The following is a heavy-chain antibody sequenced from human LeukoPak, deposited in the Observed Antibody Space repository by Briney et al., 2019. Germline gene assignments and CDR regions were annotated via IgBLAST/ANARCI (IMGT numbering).Heavy chain of an antibody. CDR2: IRSSGRST. CDR1: GLILRDNY. CDR3: TGDPDYGDPD. D-gene: IGHD4-17*01. J-gene: IGHJ4*02. Sequence: GGSLRLSCTASGLILRDNYMSWVRDAPAEGLEWISYIRSSGRSTYYAGSVKGRFIISRDNSMNSMCLQMSSVRVDDTAVYYCTGDPDYGDPDWGQRTLVSVAS. V-gene: IGHV3-11*01.